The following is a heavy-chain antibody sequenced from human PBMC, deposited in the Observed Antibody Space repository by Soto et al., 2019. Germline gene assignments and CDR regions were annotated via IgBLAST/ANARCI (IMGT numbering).Heavy chain of an antibody. CDR1: GGSVSSDRNY. D-gene: IGHD3-9*01. V-gene: IGHV4-61*01. J-gene: IGHJ5*02. CDR3: ARDHYDILTGYDWFDP. CDR2: VYYSGTT. Sequence: QVQLQESGPGLVKPSETLSLTCSVSGGSVSSDRNYWSWIRQSPGRGLEWIGYVYYSGTTNYNPSLKSRVTITRDTSKNQFSLKMTSVTAADTAVYYCARDHYDILTGYDWFDPWGQGILVTVSS.